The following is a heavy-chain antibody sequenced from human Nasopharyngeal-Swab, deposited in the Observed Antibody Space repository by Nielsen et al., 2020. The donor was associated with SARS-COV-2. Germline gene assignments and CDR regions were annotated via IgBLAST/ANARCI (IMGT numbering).Heavy chain of an antibody. J-gene: IGHJ6*04. Sequence: GESLKISCAASGFTFSSYWMHWVRQAPGKGLVWVSRINSDGSSTSYADSVKGRFTISRDNAKNTLYLQMNSLRAEDTAVYYCARAWQQLADVWGKGTTVTSPQ. CDR2: INSDGSST. V-gene: IGHV3-74*01. CDR3: ARAWQQLADV. D-gene: IGHD6-13*01. CDR1: GFTFSSYW.